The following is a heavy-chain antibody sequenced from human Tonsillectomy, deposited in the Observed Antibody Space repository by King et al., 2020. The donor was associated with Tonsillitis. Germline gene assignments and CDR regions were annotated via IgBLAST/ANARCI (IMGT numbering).Heavy chain of an antibody. CDR2: ISYDGGNK. CDR1: GFTFSNYD. J-gene: IGHJ4*02. CDR3: AKAQITGTTPPRGYFDY. Sequence: VQLVESGGGAVQPGRSLRLSCTASGFTFSNYDMHWVRQAPGKGLEWVAVISYDGGNKDYGDSVKGRFTISRDNSKNTLYLQMDSLRGGDTAVYYCAKAQITGTTPPRGYFDYWGQGTLVTVSS. V-gene: IGHV3-30*18. D-gene: IGHD1-20*01.